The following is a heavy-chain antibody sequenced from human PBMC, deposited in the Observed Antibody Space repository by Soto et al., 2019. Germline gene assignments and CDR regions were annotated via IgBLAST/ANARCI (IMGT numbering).Heavy chain of an antibody. CDR1: GGSISGYY. Sequence: PSETLSLTCTVSGGSISGYYWSWIRQPPGKGLEWIGEINHSGSTNYNPSLKSRVTISVDTSKNQFSLKLSSVTAADTAVYYCARGGSYYYGSGSYPGGTFDPWGQGTLVTVSS. V-gene: IGHV4-34*01. D-gene: IGHD3-10*01. J-gene: IGHJ5*02. CDR3: ARGGSYYYGSGSYPGGTFDP. CDR2: INHSGST.